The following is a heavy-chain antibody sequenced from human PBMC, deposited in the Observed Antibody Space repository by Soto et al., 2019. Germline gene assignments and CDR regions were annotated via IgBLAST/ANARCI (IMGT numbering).Heavy chain of an antibody. J-gene: IGHJ4*02. D-gene: IGHD3-10*01. CDR2: IKSKADGGAT. CDR3: ATGRGSGSGAIDY. Sequence: EVLLVESGGGLVKPGGSPRLSCAASGISFSDAWMNWVRQAPGKGLEWVGRIKSKADGGATDYAAPVKGRFTISRDDSENTLYLQMSNLKTEDTAVYYCATGRGSGSGAIDYWGQGTLVTVSS. V-gene: IGHV3-15*07. CDR1: GISFSDAW.